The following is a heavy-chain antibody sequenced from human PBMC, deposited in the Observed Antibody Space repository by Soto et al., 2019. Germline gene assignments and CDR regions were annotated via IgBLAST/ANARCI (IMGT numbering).Heavy chain of an antibody. CDR1: GFSFSNAW. V-gene: IGHV3-15*07. CDR3: APGDWRHEYYHAIDA. J-gene: IGHJ6*02. Sequence: VQLVESGGGLVKPGGSLRLSCAASGFSFSNAWMNWVRQAPGKGLEWVGRVKSKADGVKSDYDVSVKDRFTISRDESKNTLYLQKRSLRIDDTGVYFCAPGDWRHEYYHAIDAGGQATKVTVSS. CDR2: VKSKADGVKS. D-gene: IGHD3-9*01.